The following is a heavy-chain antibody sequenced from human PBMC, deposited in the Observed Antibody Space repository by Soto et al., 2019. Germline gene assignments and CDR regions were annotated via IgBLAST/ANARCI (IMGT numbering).Heavy chain of an antibody. V-gene: IGHV1-18*01. Sequence: QVPLVQSGAEVKKPGASVKVSCKASGYTFTSYGISWVRQAPGQGLEWMGWISAYNGNTNYAQKLQGRVTMTTDTSPSTAYMELRSLRSDDTAVYYCARGEEGCSGGSCSYYYYYGMDVWGQGTTVTVSS. CDR3: ARGEEGCSGGSCSYYYYYGMDV. J-gene: IGHJ6*02. D-gene: IGHD2-15*01. CDR1: GYTFTSYG. CDR2: ISAYNGNT.